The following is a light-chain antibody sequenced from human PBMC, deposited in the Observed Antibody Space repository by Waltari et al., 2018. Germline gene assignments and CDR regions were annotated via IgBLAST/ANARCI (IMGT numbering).Light chain of an antibody. CDR2: DAS. J-gene: IGKJ3*01. V-gene: IGKV1-33*01. CDR3: QEYNDLPS. CDR1: QDINKY. Sequence: DIQMTQSPSSLSASVGDRVTITCQASQDINKYLNWYQQKPGKAPKLLIYDASNLETGVPSRFSGSGSGTEFTFTISSLQPEDIATYYCQEYNDLPSFGPGTKVDIK.